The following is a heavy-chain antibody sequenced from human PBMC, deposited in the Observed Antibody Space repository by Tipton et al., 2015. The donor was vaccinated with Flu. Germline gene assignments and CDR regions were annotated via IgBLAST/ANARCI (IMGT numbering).Heavy chain of an antibody. V-gene: IGHV3-49*04. J-gene: IGHJ4*02. CDR3: TRYGGNPDY. CDR1: GFNFGDYA. Sequence: VQLVQSGGGLVQPGRSLRLSCTASGFNFGDYAMNWVRQAPGKGLEWVGFIRSKRFGGTTEYAASVKGRFTISRDDSKSIAYLQMNGLKTEDTAVYYCTRYGGNPDYWRQGTLVTVSS. CDR2: IRSKRFGGTT. D-gene: IGHD4/OR15-4a*01.